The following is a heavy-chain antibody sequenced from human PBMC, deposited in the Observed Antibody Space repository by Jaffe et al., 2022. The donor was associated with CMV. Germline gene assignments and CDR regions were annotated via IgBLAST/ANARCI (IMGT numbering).Heavy chain of an antibody. CDR2: IYYSGST. CDR1: GGSVSSGSYY. CDR3: ARSTVTMVAFDY. D-gene: IGHD4-17*01. J-gene: IGHJ4*02. V-gene: IGHV4-61*01. Sequence: QVQLQESGPGLVKPSETLSLTCTVSGGSVSSGSYYWSWIRQPPGKGLEWIGYIYYSGSTNYNPSLKSRVTISVDTSKNQFSLKLSSVTAADTAVYYCARSTVTMVAFDYWGQGTLVTVSS.